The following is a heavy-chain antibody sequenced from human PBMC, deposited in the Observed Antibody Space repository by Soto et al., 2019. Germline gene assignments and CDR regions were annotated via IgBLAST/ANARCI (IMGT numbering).Heavy chain of an antibody. CDR2: ISYDGSNK. V-gene: IGHV3-30-3*01. CDR3: ARVPSYSGRPHFDY. CDR1: GFTFSSYA. J-gene: IGHJ4*03. D-gene: IGHD1-26*01. Sequence: QVQLVESGGGVVQPGRSLRLSCAASGFTFSSYAMHWVRQAPGKGLEWVEVISYDGSNKYYADSEKERFTVSRDNSKNELYQKMNRLRAGETAVYYCARVPSYSGRPHFDYWGRGTLVTVSS.